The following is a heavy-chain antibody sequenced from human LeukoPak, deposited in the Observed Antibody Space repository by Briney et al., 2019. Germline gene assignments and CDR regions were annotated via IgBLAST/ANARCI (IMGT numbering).Heavy chain of an antibody. CDR2: INSDGSWT. J-gene: IGHJ4*02. CDR3: VSFYETY. D-gene: IGHD2/OR15-2a*01. V-gene: IGHV3-74*01. CDR1: GFTFSSSW. Sequence: GGSLRLSCAASGFTFSSSWMHWVRQAPEKGLVWVSHINSDGSWTSYADSVKGRFTISKDNAKNTVYLQMNSLRAEDTAVYYCVSFYETYWGRGTLVTVSS.